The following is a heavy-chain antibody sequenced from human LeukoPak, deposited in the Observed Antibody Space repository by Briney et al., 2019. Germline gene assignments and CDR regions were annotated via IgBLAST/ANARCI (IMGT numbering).Heavy chain of an antibody. V-gene: IGHV3-7*01. CDR1: GFTFSSHW. CDR3: ARDPYNWNGYYYYGMDV. J-gene: IGHJ6*02. D-gene: IGHD1-1*01. CDR2: INKDGSEQ. Sequence: SLTLSCAASGFTFSSHWMTWVRHAPGKGPGWVASINKDGSEQYYVDSVKGRFIISRDNSKNTLYLQMNSLRAEDTAVYYCARDPYNWNGYYYYGMDVWGQGTTVTVSS.